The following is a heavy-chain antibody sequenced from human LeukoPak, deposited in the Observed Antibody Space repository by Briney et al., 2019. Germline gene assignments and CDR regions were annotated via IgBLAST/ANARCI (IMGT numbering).Heavy chain of an antibody. J-gene: IGHJ4*02. D-gene: IGHD3-3*01. CDR2: ISGSGGST. CDR1: GFTFSSYA. V-gene: IGHV3-23*01. CDR3: AKEGYDFWSGQSSFSSGVDY. Sequence: PGGSLRLSCAASGFTFSSYAMSWVRQAPGKGLEWVSAISGSGGSTYYADSVKGRFTISRDNPKNTLYLQMNSLRAEDTAVYYCAKEGYDFWSGQSSFSSGVDYWGQGTLVTVSS.